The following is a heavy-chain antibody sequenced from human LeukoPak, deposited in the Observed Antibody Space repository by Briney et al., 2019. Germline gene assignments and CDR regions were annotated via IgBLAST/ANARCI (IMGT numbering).Heavy chain of an antibody. CDR1: GFTLSVNW. J-gene: IGHJ4*02. D-gene: IGHD1-26*01. CDR2: IYSDASTI. V-gene: IGHV3-74*01. CDR3: IRSYDY. Sequence: GGSLRLSCAASGFTLSVNWMHWVRQAPGKGLVWAARIYSDASTIRYADSVKGRFTISRDNAKNTLYLQMNSLRVEDTAVYYCIRSYDYWGQGTLVTVSS.